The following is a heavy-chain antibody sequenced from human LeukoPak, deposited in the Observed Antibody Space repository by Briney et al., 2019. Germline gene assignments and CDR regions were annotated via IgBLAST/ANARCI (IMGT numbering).Heavy chain of an antibody. Sequence: ASVKVSCKASGYTFTSYGISWVRQAPGQGLEWMGWISAYNGNTNYAQKLQGRVTMTTDTSTSTAYMELRSLRSDDTAVYYCARDPPLYYHDSSGYLDYWGQGTLVTVSS. CDR3: ARDPPLYYHDSSGYLDY. D-gene: IGHD3-22*01. J-gene: IGHJ4*02. V-gene: IGHV1-18*01. CDR1: GYTFTSYG. CDR2: ISAYNGNT.